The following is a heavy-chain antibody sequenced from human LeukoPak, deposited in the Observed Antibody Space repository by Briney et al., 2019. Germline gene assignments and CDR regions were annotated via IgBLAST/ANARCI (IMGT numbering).Heavy chain of an antibody. V-gene: IGHV3-7*05. J-gene: IGHJ6*02. CDR3: ARDFDFYSSGGVLGV. Sequence: PGGSLRLSCAASGFTFSSYWMSWVRQAPGKGLEWVANIKQDGSEKYYVDSVKGRFTISRDNAKNSLYLQMNSLRAEDTAVYYCARDFDFYSSGGVLGVWGQGTMVTVSS. CDR2: IKQDGSEK. D-gene: IGHD6-19*01. CDR1: GFTFSSYW.